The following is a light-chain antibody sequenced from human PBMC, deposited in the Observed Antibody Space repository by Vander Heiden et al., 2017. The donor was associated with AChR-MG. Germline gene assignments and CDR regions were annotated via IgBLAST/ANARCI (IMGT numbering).Light chain of an antibody. Sequence: SSELTQDPAVSVALGQTVRTTCQGDSLRSYYAIWYQQKPGQAPVLVIYGKDNRPSGIPDRFSGSSSGNTASLTITGAQAEDEADYYCNSRDSSGNHLVFGGGTKLTVL. CDR1: SLRSYY. CDR2: GKD. J-gene: IGLJ2*01. CDR3: NSRDSSGNHLV. V-gene: IGLV3-19*01.